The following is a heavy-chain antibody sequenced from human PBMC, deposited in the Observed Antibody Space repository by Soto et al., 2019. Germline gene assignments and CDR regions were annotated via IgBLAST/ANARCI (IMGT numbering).Heavy chain of an antibody. D-gene: IGHD6-13*01. CDR2: IYSGGST. J-gene: IGHJ4*02. Sequence: GGSLRLSCAASGFSVSSDYMTWVRQAPGKGLEWVSVIYSGGSTYYADSMKGRFTISRDTSKNTLYLQMNSLRAEDTAVYYCARGPRTAAGNSLDYWGQGTLVTVSS. V-gene: IGHV3-66*01. CDR1: GFSVSSDY. CDR3: ARGPRTAAGNSLDY.